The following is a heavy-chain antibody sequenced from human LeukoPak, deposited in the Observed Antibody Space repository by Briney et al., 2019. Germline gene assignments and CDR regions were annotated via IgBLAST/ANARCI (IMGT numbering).Heavy chain of an antibody. J-gene: IGHJ6*03. V-gene: IGHV3-23*01. CDR1: GFTFSSYA. CDR2: ISGSGGST. Sequence: GGSLRLSCAASGFTFSSYAMSWVRQAPGKGLEWVSAISGSGGSTYYADSVKGRFTISRDNSKNTPYLQMNSLRAEDTAIYYCAKNGDRGAYCSGGSCYPYFYYYMDVWGKGTTVTISS. CDR3: AKNGDRGAYCSGGSCYPYFYYYMDV. D-gene: IGHD2-15*01.